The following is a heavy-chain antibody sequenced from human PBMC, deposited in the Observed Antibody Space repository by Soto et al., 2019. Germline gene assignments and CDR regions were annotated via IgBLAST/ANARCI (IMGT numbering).Heavy chain of an antibody. J-gene: IGHJ4*02. Sequence: GESLKISCKGSGDTFPSYWIAWVRQMSGKGLEWMVIIYPGDSDTRYSPSFQGQVTISADKSISTAYLQWSSLKASDTAMYYCARQMDTAMVTDYWGQGTLVTVSS. CDR1: GDTFPSYW. CDR3: ARQMDTAMVTDY. D-gene: IGHD5-18*01. CDR2: IYPGDSDT. V-gene: IGHV5-51*01.